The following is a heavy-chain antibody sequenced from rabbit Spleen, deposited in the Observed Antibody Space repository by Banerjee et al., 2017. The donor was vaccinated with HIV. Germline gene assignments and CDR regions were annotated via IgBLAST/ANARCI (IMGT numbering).Heavy chain of an antibody. CDR2: FDPVFGGT. Sequence: QLEETGGGLVQPGGSLTLSCKASVFDFSSYYMSWVRQAPGKGLEWIGYFDPVFGGTYYASWVNGQFTISSHNAQNTLYLQLNSLTAADTATYFCARDLAGYVGFGYLSYLDLWGQGPLVTVS. J-gene: IGHJ4*01. CDR1: VFDFSSYY. CDR3: ARDLAGYVGFGYLSYLDL. D-gene: IGHD4-2*01. V-gene: IGHV1S7*01.